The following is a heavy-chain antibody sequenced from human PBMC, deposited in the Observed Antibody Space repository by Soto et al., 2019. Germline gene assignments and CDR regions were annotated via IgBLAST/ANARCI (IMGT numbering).Heavy chain of an antibody. CDR1: GFTFSDYY. J-gene: IGHJ4*02. D-gene: IGHD5-12*01. V-gene: IGHV3-11*01. CDR3: ARDLAEMATNTFDY. CDR2: ISSSGNTI. Sequence: QVQLVESGGGLVKPGGSLRLSCAASGFTFSDYYMSWIRQAPGKGLEWVSYISSSGNTIYYADSVKGRFTISRDNAKNQLYLQMNSLTAEDTGVYYCARDLAEMATNTFDYWGQGTLVTVSS.